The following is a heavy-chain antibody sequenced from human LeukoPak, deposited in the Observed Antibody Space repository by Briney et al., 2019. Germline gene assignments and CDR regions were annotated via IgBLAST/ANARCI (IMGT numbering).Heavy chain of an antibody. D-gene: IGHD3-10*01. Sequence: ASVKVSSKASGYTFTSYYMHWVRQAPGQGLEWMGIINPSGGSTSYAQKFQGRVTMTRDTSTSTVYMELSSLRSEDTAVYYCARVRYYGSGSYLKANDDYWGQGTLVTVSS. CDR3: ARVRYYGSGSYLKANDDY. CDR2: INPSGGST. CDR1: GYTFTSYY. V-gene: IGHV1-46*01. J-gene: IGHJ4*02.